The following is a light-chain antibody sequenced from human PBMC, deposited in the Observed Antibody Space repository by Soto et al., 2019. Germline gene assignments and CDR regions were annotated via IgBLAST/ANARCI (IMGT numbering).Light chain of an antibody. CDR1: QSVTTR. CDR2: GAS. Sequence: IVLTQSPGPLSLSPGERVTLSFRASQSVTTRLAWYQHKPGQAPRLLMSGASSRASGVPVRFSGSGSGTDFTLTISRLEPEDFALYYCQQYGGSPITFGLGTRLEIK. J-gene: IGKJ5*01. CDR3: QQYGGSPIT. V-gene: IGKV3-20*01.